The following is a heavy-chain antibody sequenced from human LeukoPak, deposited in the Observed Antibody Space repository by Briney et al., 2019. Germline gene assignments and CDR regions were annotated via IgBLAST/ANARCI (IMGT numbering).Heavy chain of an antibody. D-gene: IGHD3-16*01. CDR1: GFPFSSYS. CDR2: ISSSSSTI. J-gene: IGHJ4*02. Sequence: GGSLSLSCAASGFPFSSYSMNWVRQAPGKGLEWVSYISSSSSTIYYADSVKGRFTISRDNSKNTLYLQINSLRAEDTAVYFCAKDRLGGPYFFHYWGQGTLVTVSS. V-gene: IGHV3-48*01. CDR3: AKDRLGGPYFFHY.